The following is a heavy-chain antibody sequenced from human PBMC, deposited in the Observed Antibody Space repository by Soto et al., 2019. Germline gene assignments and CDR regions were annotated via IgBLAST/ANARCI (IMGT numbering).Heavy chain of an antibody. Sequence: LSLTCAVYGGSVNGYYWNWIRQPPGKGLEWIGEINHTGGTHYNPSLKSRVTVSVDTSKNQFSLRLSSVTAADTAIYYCATRITVFGLLIPPFDPWGQGTQVTVSS. J-gene: IGHJ5*02. V-gene: IGHV4-34*01. CDR1: GGSVNGYY. D-gene: IGHD3-3*01. CDR3: ATRITVFGLLIPPFDP. CDR2: INHTGGT.